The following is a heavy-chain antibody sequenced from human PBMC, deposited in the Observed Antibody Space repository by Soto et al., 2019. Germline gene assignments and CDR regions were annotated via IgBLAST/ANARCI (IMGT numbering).Heavy chain of an antibody. Sequence: SETLSLTCTVSGGSISSSSYYWGWIRQPPGKGLEWIGSIYYSGSTYYNPSLKSRVTISVDTSKNQFSLKLSSVTAEDTAVYYCARPSGSSWYDWFDPWGQGTLVTVSS. V-gene: IGHV4-39*01. J-gene: IGHJ5*02. D-gene: IGHD6-13*01. CDR2: IYYSGST. CDR3: ARPSGSSWYDWFDP. CDR1: GGSISSSSYY.